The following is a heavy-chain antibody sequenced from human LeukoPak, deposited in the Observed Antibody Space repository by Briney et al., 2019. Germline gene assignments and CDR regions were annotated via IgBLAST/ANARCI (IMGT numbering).Heavy chain of an antibody. CDR3: ARDARGVDY. V-gene: IGHV1-69*04. CDR1: GGTFGSYD. Sequence: SVKVSCKASGGTFGSYDFNWVRQAPGQGLEWMGRIIPLLGIENYAQKFQGRVTITADKSTSTAYMELSSLRSEDTAVYYCARDARGVDYWGQGTLVTVSS. D-gene: IGHD3-16*01. CDR2: IIPLLGIE. J-gene: IGHJ4*02.